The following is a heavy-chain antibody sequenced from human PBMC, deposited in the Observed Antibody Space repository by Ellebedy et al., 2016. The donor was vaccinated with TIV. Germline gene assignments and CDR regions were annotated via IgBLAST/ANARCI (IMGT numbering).Heavy chain of an antibody. CDR3: ARDGLGGSGNFYDY. D-gene: IGHD3-10*01. J-gene: IGHJ4*02. CDR2: IIPLFGTA. Sequence: AASVKVSCKASGGTFSTYAISWVRQAPGQGLEWMGGIIPLFGTANYAQKFQGRVTITADESTSTAYMELSSLRSEDTAVYYCARDGLGGSGNFYDYWGQGTLVTVSS. CDR1: GGTFSTYA. V-gene: IGHV1-69*13.